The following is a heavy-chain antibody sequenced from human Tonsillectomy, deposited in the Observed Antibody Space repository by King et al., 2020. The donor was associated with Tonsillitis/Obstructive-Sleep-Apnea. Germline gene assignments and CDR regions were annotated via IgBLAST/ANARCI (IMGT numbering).Heavy chain of an antibody. Sequence: VQLVESGGGLVKPGGSLRLSCTASGFTFSSAWMSWVRQAPGKGLEWVGHIRSKTDAGTTDYAAPVKGRFTISRDDSKTTLYLQMNSLKTEDTAVYYCTTEPHSSYYYMDVWGKGTPVTVSS. CDR3: TTEPHSSYYYMDV. J-gene: IGHJ6*03. CDR2: IRSKTDAGTT. CDR1: GFTFSSAW. V-gene: IGHV3-15*01.